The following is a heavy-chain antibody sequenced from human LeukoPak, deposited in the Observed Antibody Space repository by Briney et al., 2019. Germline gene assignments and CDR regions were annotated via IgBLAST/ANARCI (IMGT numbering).Heavy chain of an antibody. Sequence: GGSLRLSCAASGFTFSSYWMSWVRQAPGKGPEWVANIKQDGSEKYYVDSVKGRFTISRDNAKNSLYLQMNSLRAEDTAVYYCARASLIAAAGAGNDYWGQGTLVTVSS. V-gene: IGHV3-7*01. CDR2: IKQDGSEK. CDR3: ARASLIAAAGAGNDY. CDR1: GFTFSSYW. J-gene: IGHJ4*02. D-gene: IGHD6-13*01.